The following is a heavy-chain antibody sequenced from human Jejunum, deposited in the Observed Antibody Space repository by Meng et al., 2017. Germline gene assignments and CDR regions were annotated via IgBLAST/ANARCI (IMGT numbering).Heavy chain of an antibody. CDR1: GFMFSNSW. CDR3: ARLEFGGYDRTFDH. CDR2: IGQDGSEK. D-gene: IGHD5-12*01. V-gene: IGHV3-7*01. Sequence: GESLKISCAASGFMFSNSWMSWVRQAPGRGLEWVANIGQDGSEKYYVDSVKGRFTVSRDNARNSLYLQLSSLRAEDTAVYYCARLEFGGYDRTFDHWGQGSLVTVSS. J-gene: IGHJ4*02.